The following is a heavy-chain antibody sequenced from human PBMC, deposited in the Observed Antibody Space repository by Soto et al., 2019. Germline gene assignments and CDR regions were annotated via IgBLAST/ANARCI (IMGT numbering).Heavy chain of an antibody. D-gene: IGHD3-3*01. Sequence: ETLSLTCAVCGGSFSGYYWSWIRQPPGKGLEWIGEINHSGSTNYNPSLKSRVTISVDTSKNQFSLKLSSVTAADTAVYYCARGRQYYDFWSGYSNRWFDPWGQGTLVTVSS. V-gene: IGHV4-34*01. CDR3: ARGRQYYDFWSGYSNRWFDP. CDR1: GGSFSGYY. CDR2: INHSGST. J-gene: IGHJ5*02.